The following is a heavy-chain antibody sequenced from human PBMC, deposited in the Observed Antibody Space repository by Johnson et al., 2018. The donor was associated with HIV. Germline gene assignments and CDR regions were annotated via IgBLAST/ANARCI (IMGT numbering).Heavy chain of an antibody. D-gene: IGHD1-20*01. V-gene: IGHV3-20*04. CDR2: INWNGGRT. CDR3: ARGDNWNDGDGAFDI. J-gene: IGHJ3*02. CDR1: GFTFDDYG. Sequence: VQLVESGGGVVRPGGSLRLSCAASGFTFDDYGMSWVRQAPGKGLEWVSGINWNGGRTGYADSVKGRFPISRDNSKNTLYLQINSLRAGDTAVYSCARGDNWNDGDGAFDIWGQGTMVTVSS.